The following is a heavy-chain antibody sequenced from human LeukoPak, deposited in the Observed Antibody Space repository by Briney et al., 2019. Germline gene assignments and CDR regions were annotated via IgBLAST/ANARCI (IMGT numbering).Heavy chain of an antibody. CDR3: AKDLLRATGNGGYYMDV. D-gene: IGHD5-12*01. CDR2: FPYDGSNK. Sequence: PGGSLRLSCEASGLTFRTYGLPWSRQAPGKGREWLAFFPYDGSNKDYTGSVKGRFTISRDNSKNTLYLQMNSLRTDDTAVYYCAKDLLRATGNGGYYMDVWGKGTTVTVSS. V-gene: IGHV3-30*02. J-gene: IGHJ6*03. CDR1: GLTFRTYG.